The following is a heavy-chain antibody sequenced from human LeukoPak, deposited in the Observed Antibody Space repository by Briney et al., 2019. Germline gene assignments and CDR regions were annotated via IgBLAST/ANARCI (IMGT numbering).Heavy chain of an antibody. CDR3: ARHRTLSSSNDY. CDR1: GYTFTGYY. D-gene: IGHD6-13*01. J-gene: IGHJ4*02. V-gene: IGHV1-2*02. Sequence: ASVKVSCKASGYTFTGYYMHWVRQAPGQGLEGKGWINPNSGGTNYAQKFQGRVTMTRDTSISTAYMELSRLRSDDTAVYYCARHRTLSSSNDYWGQGTLVTVSS. CDR2: INPNSGGT.